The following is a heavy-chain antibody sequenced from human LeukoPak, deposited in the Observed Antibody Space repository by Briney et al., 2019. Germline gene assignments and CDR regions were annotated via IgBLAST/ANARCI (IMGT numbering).Heavy chain of an antibody. CDR2: IYSSGST. J-gene: IGHJ4*02. V-gene: IGHV4-59*01. Sequence: PGGSLRLSCAASGFTFSSYGMSWVRQPPGKGLEWIGRIYSSGSTNYNPSLKSRVTISLDTSKNQFSLKLSSVTAADTAVYYCARAGRISQNFDYWGQGTLVTVSS. CDR1: GFTFSSYG. D-gene: IGHD3-3*02. CDR3: ARAGRISQNFDY.